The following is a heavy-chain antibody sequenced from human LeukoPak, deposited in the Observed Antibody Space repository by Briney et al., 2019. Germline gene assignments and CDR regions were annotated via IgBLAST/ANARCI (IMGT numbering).Heavy chain of an antibody. V-gene: IGHV3-48*02. CDR3: ARTSYYGSGTYYPVFDS. D-gene: IGHD3-10*01. CDR1: GFXFSSYS. J-gene: IGHJ4*02. CDR2: ISSSTSTI. Sequence: GGSLRLSCAASGFXFSSYSMNWVRQAPGKGLEWVSSISSSTSTIDYADSVKGRFTISRDNAKNSLYLQMNSLRDEDTAVYYCARTSYYGSGTYYPVFDSWGQGTLVTVSS.